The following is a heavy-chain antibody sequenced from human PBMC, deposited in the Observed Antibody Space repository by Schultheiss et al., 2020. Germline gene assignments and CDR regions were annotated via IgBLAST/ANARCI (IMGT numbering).Heavy chain of an antibody. CDR3: ARTCGRAAAGKCWFDP. CDR2: IYYSGST. CDR1: GGSITSGGHY. J-gene: IGHJ5*02. Sequence: SETLSLTCTVSGGSITSGGHYWSWIRQHPGKGLEWIGYIYYSGSTYYNPSLKSLVTISVDTSKNQFSLKLSSVTAADTAVYYCARTCGRAAAGKCWFDPWGQGTLVTVSS. D-gene: IGHD6-13*01. V-gene: IGHV4-31*01.